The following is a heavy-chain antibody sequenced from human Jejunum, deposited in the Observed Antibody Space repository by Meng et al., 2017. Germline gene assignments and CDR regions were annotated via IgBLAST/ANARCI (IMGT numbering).Heavy chain of an antibody. J-gene: IGHJ3*01. CDR3: AKLKWEPLRAFDF. CDR2: LSASGGST. CDR1: GFTFINYG. D-gene: IGHD1-26*01. Sequence: GESLKISCAASGFTFINYGMSWVRQAPGKGLEWVSGLSASGGSTYYADFVKGWFTISRDNYKNTIYLQMNSLSAEDTAVYYCAKLKWEPLRAFDFWGQGTMVTVSS. V-gene: IGHV3-23*01.